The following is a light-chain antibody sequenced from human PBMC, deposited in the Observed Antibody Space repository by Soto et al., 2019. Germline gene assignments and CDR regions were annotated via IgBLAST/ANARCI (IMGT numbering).Light chain of an antibody. V-gene: IGKV1-5*03. Sequence: DIQMTQSPSTLSASVGDRVTITCRASQNINNWLAWYQQKPGKAPKLLIYRASSLENGVPSRFRGRGSGTDFIFTITSLQPDDFATYYCQQYSSDSTFGQGTKVEI. CDR2: RAS. CDR1: QNINNW. CDR3: QQYSSDST. J-gene: IGKJ1*01.